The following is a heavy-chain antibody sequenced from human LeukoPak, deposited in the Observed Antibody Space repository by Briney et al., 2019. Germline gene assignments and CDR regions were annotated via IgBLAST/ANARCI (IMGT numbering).Heavy chain of an antibody. CDR1: GFTFSNYA. J-gene: IGHJ5*01. CDR2: IGGRGSDR. CDR3: AKGVDNTGRLRWFDS. V-gene: IGHV3-23*01. D-gene: IGHD1-1*01. Sequence: GGSLRLSCAASGFTFSNYALTWVRQTPGKGLEWVSTIGGRGSDRFYADAVKGRFTISRDNSKNTMYLQMNSLRIEDTALYYCAKGVDNTGRLRWFDSWGQGTLVTVSS.